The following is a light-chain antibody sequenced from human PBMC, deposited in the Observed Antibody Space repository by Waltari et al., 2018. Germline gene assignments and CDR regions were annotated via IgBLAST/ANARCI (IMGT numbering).Light chain of an antibody. CDR1: SSDVGGYNY. CDR3: CSHAGSGTFWV. V-gene: IGLV2-23*02. CDR2: DVS. J-gene: IGLJ2*01. Sequence: QSVLTQPASVSGSPGQSITISCTGTSSDVGGYNYVSWYQRHPGKAPKVMIFDVSKRPSWVSDRFSGAKSGNTASLTISGLQAEDEADYYCCSHAGSGTFWVFGGGTKLTVL.